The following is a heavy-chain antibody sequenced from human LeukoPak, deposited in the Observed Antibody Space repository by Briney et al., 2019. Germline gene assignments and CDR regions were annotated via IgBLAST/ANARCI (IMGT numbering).Heavy chain of an antibody. CDR3: ARALRMATIPGVNMNYFDY. CDR2: INPIGGST. V-gene: IGHV1-46*01. D-gene: IGHD5-24*01. J-gene: IGHJ4*02. Sequence: ASVKVSCKASGYTFTSYYMHWVRQAPGQGLEWMGIINPIGGSTIYAQKFQGRVTMTRDTSTSTVYMELSSLRSEDTAVYYCARALRMATIPGVNMNYFDYGGQGTLVTVSS. CDR1: GYTFTSYY.